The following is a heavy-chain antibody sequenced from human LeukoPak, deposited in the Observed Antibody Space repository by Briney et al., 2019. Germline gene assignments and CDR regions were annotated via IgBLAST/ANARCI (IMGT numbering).Heavy chain of an antibody. CDR1: GGSISGYY. J-gene: IGHJ5*02. D-gene: IGHD6-19*01. Sequence: SSETLSLTCTVSGGSISGYYWSWIRQPPGQGLEWIGYIHYSGSTNYNPSLKSRVTISLDMSKNQFSLKLNSVTAADTAVYYCARGGQGLPDWFDPWGQGTLVTVSS. V-gene: IGHV4-59*01. CDR2: IHYSGST. CDR3: ARGGQGLPDWFDP.